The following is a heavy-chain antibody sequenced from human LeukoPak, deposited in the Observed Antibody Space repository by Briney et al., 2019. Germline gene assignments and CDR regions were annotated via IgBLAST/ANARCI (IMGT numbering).Heavy chain of an antibody. Sequence: GGSLRLSCAASGFTFSSYAMSWVRQAPGKGLEWVSRISDSGGSTYYADSVKGRFTISRDNSKNTLYLQMNSLRVGDTAIYYCAKAVGYSNSGYDCWGQGTLVTVSS. CDR3: AKAVGYSNSGYDC. D-gene: IGHD6-6*01. CDR1: GFTFSSYA. J-gene: IGHJ4*02. V-gene: IGHV3-23*01. CDR2: ISDSGGST.